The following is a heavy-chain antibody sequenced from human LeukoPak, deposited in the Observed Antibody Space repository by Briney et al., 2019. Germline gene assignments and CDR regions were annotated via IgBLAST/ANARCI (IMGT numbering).Heavy chain of an antibody. D-gene: IGHD1-1*01. Sequence: SETLSLTCTVSGGSINYYYWSWIRQPPGKGLGWIGYVYYSGITNYNPSLKSRVSISLDTSKNQFSLKLTSVTAADTAVYYCASQLGGTTFHWGQGTLVTVSS. CDR1: GGSINYYY. CDR3: ASQLGGTTFH. CDR2: VYYSGIT. J-gene: IGHJ4*02. V-gene: IGHV4-59*01.